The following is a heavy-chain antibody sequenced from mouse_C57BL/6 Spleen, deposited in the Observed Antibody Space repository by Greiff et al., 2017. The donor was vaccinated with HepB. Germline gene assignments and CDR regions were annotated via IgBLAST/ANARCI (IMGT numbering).Heavy chain of an antibody. CDR3: ASATTMVTPYYAMDY. CDR1: GYTFTDYN. V-gene: IGHV1-22*01. Sequence: EVKLQQSGPELVKPGASVKMSCKASGYTFTDYNMHWVKQSHGKSLEWIGYINPNNGGTSYNQKFKGKATLTVNKSSSTAYMELRSLTSEDSAVYYCASATTMVTPYYAMDYWGQGTSVTVSS. D-gene: IGHD2-2*01. J-gene: IGHJ4*01. CDR2: INPNNGGT.